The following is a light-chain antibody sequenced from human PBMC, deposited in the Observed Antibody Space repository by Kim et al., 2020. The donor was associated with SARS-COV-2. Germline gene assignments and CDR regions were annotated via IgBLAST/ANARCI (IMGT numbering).Light chain of an antibody. CDR3: QQYDRSPYS. CDR2: GTS. Sequence: PGGKATLSGRASQSVASKHLAWFQQNPAQAPRLPIYGTSSRATGIPDRFSASESETDFNLHISRLEPEDFAVYYCQQYDRSPYSFGQGTKLEI. J-gene: IGKJ2*03. V-gene: IGKV3-20*01. CDR1: QSVASKH.